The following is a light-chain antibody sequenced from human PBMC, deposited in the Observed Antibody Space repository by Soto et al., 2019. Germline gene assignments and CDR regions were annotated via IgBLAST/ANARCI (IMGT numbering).Light chain of an antibody. CDR1: QDITNS. V-gene: IGKV1-39*01. J-gene: IGKJ1*01. CDR3: QQSFDFPWT. Sequence: DIQMTQSPSSLSASVGDRVTITCQASQDITNSLNWYQRKPGRAPDLLIYSASNLKSGVPSRFSGSGSGTDFTLTISSLQPEDFATYFCQQSFDFPWTFGQGTKVEIK. CDR2: SAS.